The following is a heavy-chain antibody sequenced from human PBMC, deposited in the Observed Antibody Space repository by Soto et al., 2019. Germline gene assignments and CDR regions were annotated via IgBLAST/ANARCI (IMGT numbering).Heavy chain of an antibody. CDR2: IIPIFGTA. CDR1: GGTFSSYA. D-gene: IGHD1-26*01. Sequence: QVQLVQSGAEVKKPGSSVKVSCKASGGTFSSYAISWVRQAPGQGLEWMGGIIPIFGTANSAQKFQGRVTITADESTSTAHMELSSLRSEDTAVYYCARMSPTNSGSYYWELRGAFDIWGQGTMVTVSS. J-gene: IGHJ3*02. V-gene: IGHV1-69*12. CDR3: ARMSPTNSGSYYWELRGAFDI.